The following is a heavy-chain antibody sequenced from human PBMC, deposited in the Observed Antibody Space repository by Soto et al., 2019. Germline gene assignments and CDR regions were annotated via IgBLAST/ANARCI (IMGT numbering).Heavy chain of an antibody. J-gene: IGHJ1*01. CDR3: ARNGLVTDFQR. D-gene: IGHD3-9*01. V-gene: IGHV4-31*03. CDR2: IYYSGST. CDR1: GGSISSGGYY. Sequence: QVQLQESGPGLMKPSQTLSLTCSVSGGSISSGGYYWSWIRQHPGKGLEWIGHIYYSGSTYYNPSLKSRVTISVDTSKNQFSLRLTSVTAADTAVYYCARNGLVTDFQRWGQGTLVIVSS.